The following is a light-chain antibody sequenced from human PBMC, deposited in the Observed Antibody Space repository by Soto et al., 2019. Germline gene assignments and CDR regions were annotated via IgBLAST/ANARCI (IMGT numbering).Light chain of an antibody. CDR1: QSVSSN. CDR2: GAS. J-gene: IGKJ4*01. V-gene: IGKV3-15*01. Sequence: EVVMRQSPATLSVSPGERATLSCRASQSVSSNLAWYQQKHGQAPRLLIYGASTRATGIPARFSGSGSGTEFTLTISSLEPEDFAVYYCQQRSNWPLTFGGGTKVDIK. CDR3: QQRSNWPLT.